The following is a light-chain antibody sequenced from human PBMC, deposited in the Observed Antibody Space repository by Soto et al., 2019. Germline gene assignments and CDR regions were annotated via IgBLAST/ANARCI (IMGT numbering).Light chain of an antibody. CDR1: SSDVGNYDY. J-gene: IGLJ3*02. Sequence: QSALTQPASVSGSPGQSITISCTGSSSDVGNYDYVSWYQQGPGKAPKLIIYEVNNRPSGVSNRFSGSKSGNTASLTIFGLRTEDEANYYCISYTSINTWVFGGGTQLTVL. V-gene: IGLV2-14*01. CDR3: ISYTSINTWV. CDR2: EVN.